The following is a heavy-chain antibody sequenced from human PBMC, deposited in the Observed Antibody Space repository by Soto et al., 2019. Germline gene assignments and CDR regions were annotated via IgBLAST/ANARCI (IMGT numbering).Heavy chain of an antibody. D-gene: IGHD3-3*01. CDR3: ARSYPNTIFGVVPSRGLDV. V-gene: IGHV4-59*01. CDR2: IHNTGDT. J-gene: IGHJ6*02. CDR1: GVAISSNY. Sequence: SETLSLTCFGSGVAISSNYWSWIRPPPGQGLEWIGYIHNTGDTNFNPSLENRVIISVDTSKNQFSLRLSSVTAADTAVYYCARSYPNTIFGVVPSRGLDVWGQGTTVTVSS.